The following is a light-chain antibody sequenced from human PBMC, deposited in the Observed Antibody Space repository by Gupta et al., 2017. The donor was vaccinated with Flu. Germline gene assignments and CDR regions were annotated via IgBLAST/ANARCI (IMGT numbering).Light chain of an antibody. CDR2: ATS. V-gene: IGKV1-39*01. CDR3: QQSHTVPYT. Sequence: GERVTIAWLGSHFIGSNLNWSQQKPGRAPELLISATSTLQSGVPSRFSGSGSRTDFTLSVSSLQPEDSATYFCQQSHTVPYTFGQGTKLEIK. J-gene: IGKJ2*01. CDR1: HFIGSN.